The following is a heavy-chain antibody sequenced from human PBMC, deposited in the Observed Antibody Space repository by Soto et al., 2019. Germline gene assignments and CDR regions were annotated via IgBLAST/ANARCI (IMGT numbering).Heavy chain of an antibody. CDR3: ARFRDSSSWSIYYFFYYGMDV. Sequence: DVQLVESGGGLVQPGGSLRLSCAASGFTVSSSYMTWVRQAPGKGLEWVSLIYSGGSVYYADSVKGRFIISRDNSENTLYLQMNSLRAEDTAVYYCARFRDSSSWSIYYFFYYGMDVWGQGTTVTVSS. J-gene: IGHJ6*02. V-gene: IGHV3-66*01. CDR1: GFTVSSSY. CDR2: IYSGGSV. D-gene: IGHD6-13*01.